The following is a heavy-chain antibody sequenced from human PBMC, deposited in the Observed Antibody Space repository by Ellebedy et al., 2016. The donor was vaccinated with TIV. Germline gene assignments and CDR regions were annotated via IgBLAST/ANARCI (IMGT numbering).Heavy chain of an antibody. CDR2: ISGSGGST. D-gene: IGHD3-22*01. Sequence: GGSLRLXXAASGFTFSSYAMSWVRQAPGKGLEWVSAISGSGGSTYYADSVKGRFTISRDNSKNTLYLQMNSLRAEDTAVYYCAKGGGYYYDSSGYLGDYWGQGTLVTVSS. CDR3: AKGGGYYYDSSGYLGDY. CDR1: GFTFSSYA. J-gene: IGHJ4*02. V-gene: IGHV3-23*01.